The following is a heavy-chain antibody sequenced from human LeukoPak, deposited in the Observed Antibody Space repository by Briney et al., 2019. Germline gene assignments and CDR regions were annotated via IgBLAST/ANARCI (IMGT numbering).Heavy chain of an antibody. V-gene: IGHV1-18*01. D-gene: IGHD3-3*01. CDR1: GYTFTSYG. Sequence: ASVKVSCKASGYTFTSYGISWVRQAPGQGLEWMGWISAYNGNTNYAQKLQGRVTITADKSTSTAYMELSSLRSEDTAVYYCARDYPDRGSLGYWGQGTLVTVSS. J-gene: IGHJ4*02. CDR3: ARDYPDRGSLGY. CDR2: ISAYNGNT.